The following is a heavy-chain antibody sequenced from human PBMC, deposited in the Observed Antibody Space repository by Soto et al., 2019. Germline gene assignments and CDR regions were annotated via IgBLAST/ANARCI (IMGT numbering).Heavy chain of an antibody. CDR3: AKDLPEQLYYTYYYGMDV. V-gene: IGHV3-30*18. Sequence: GGSLRLSCAASGFTFSSYGMHWVRQAPGKGLEWVAVISYDGSNKYYADSVKGRFTISRDNSKNTLYLQMNSLRAEDTAVYYCAKDLPEQLYYTYYYGMDVWGQGTTVTVSS. D-gene: IGHD3-3*01. J-gene: IGHJ6*02. CDR1: GFTFSSYG. CDR2: ISYDGSNK.